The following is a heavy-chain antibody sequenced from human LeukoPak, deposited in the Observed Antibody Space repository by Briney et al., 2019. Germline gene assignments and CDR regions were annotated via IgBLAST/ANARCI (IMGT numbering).Heavy chain of an antibody. D-gene: IGHD3-9*01. V-gene: IGHV3-7*01. J-gene: IGHJ4*02. CDR2: IKQDGSEK. Sequence: PGGSLRHSCAPSGFTFSSYWMSWVRQAPGKGLEWVANIKQDGSEKYYVDSVKGRFTISRDNAKNSLYLQMNSLRAEDTAVYYCARDPVDQADYWGQGTLVTVSS. CDR1: GFTFSSYW. CDR3: ARDPVDQADY.